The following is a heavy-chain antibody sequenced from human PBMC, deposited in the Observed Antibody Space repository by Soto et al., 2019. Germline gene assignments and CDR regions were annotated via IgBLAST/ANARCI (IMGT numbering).Heavy chain of an antibody. D-gene: IGHD2-2*01. J-gene: IGHJ4*02. CDR1: GFTFSSYG. V-gene: IGHV3-33*01. Sequence: QVQLVESGGGVVQPGRSLRLSCAASGFTFSSYGMHWVRQAPGKGLEWVAVIWYDGRNKYYADSVKCRFTISRDNSKNTLYLQMNSLRAEDTAVYYCARSDRRCSPNCVEVADYWGQGTLVTVSS. CDR2: IWYDGRNK. CDR3: ARSDRRCSPNCVEVADY.